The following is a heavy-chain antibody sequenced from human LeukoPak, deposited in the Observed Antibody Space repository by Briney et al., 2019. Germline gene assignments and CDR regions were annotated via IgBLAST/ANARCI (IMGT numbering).Heavy chain of an antibody. V-gene: IGHV4-30-4*01. Sequence: SETLSLTCTVSGGSISSGDYYWSWIRQPPGKGLEWIGYIYYSGSTYYNPSLKSRVTISVDTSKNQFSLKLSSVTAADTAVYYCASTPQYNSSWYYYFDYWGQGTLVTVSS. CDR3: ASTPQYNSSWYYYFDY. D-gene: IGHD6-13*01. CDR1: GGSISSGDYY. J-gene: IGHJ4*02. CDR2: IYYSGST.